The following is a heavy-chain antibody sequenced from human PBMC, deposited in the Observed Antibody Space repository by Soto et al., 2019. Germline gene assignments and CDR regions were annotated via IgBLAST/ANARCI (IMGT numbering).Heavy chain of an antibody. CDR3: ARVPDY. V-gene: IGHV4-30-2*01. CDR2: IYHSGST. J-gene: IGHJ4*02. Sequence: PSETLSLTCGVSDGSISSGGYSWSWIRQPPGKGLEWIGYIYHSGSTHYNPSLKSRVTISVDRSKNQFSLKLSSVTAADTAVYYCARVPDYWGQGTLVTVSS. CDR1: DGSISSGGYS.